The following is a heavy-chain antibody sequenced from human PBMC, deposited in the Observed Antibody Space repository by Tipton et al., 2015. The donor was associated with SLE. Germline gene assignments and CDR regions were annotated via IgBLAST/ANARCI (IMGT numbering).Heavy chain of an antibody. CDR2: INHSGRT. J-gene: IGHJ4*02. CDR1: GGSFSGYY. CDR3: ARAPGIAAAGSFDY. V-gene: IGHV4-34*01. D-gene: IGHD6-13*01. Sequence: TLSLTCAVYGGSFSGYYWSWIRQPPGKGLEWIGEINHSGRTNYNPSLKSRVTISVDTSKNQFSLKLSSVTAADTAVYYCARAPGIAAAGSFDYWGQGTLVTVSS.